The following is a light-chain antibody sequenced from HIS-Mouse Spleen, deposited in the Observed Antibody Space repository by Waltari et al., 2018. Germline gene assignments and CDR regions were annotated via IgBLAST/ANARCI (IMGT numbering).Light chain of an antibody. Sequence: SYELTQPPSVAVSPGQTARITCSGDALPKKYAYWYQQKSGQAPVLVIYHDSKRPSGIPERFAGYSSGTMATLAISGAQVEDEADYYCYSPDSSGNHRVFGGGTKLTVL. CDR1: ALPKKY. J-gene: IGLJ3*02. V-gene: IGLV3-10*01. CDR2: HDS. CDR3: YSPDSSGNHRV.